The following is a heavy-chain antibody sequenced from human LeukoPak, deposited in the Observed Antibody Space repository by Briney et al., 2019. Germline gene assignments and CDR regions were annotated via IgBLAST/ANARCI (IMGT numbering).Heavy chain of an antibody. D-gene: IGHD6-6*01. J-gene: IGHJ4*02. V-gene: IGHV1-2*02. CDR1: GYTFTGYY. CDR3: ARASIRPDLEADC. CDR2: INPHSGDT. Sequence: ASVKVSCKASGYTFTGYYMHWVRQAPGQGLEWMGWINPHSGDTNYAQKFQGRVTMTRDTSISTTYMELNRLRSDDTAVYYCARASIRPDLEADCWGQGTLVTVSS.